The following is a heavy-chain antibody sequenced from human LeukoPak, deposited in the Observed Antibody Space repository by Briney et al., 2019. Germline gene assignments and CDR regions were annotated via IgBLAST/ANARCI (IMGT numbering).Heavy chain of an antibody. CDR2: INPNSGGT. CDR1: GGTFSSYA. J-gene: IGHJ4*02. CDR3: AKGGVIVYVGNY. D-gene: IGHD3-16*02. V-gene: IGHV1-2*04. Sequence: GASVKVSCKASGGTFSSYAISWVRQAPGQGLEWMGWINPNSGGTNYAQKFQGWVTMTRDTSISTAYMELSRLRSDDTAIYYCAKGGVIVYVGNYWGQGTLVTVSS.